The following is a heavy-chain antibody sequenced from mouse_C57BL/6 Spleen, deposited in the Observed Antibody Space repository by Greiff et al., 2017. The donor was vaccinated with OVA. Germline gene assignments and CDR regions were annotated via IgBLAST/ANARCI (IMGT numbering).Heavy chain of an antibody. CDR2: IEPNSGGT. V-gene: IGHV1-72*01. J-gene: IGHJ4*01. CDR3: ARERVYSHGAMDY. Sequence: QVQLQQPGAELVKPGASVKLSCKASGYTFTSYWMHWVKQRPGRGLEWIGRIEPNSGGTKYNEKFKSKATLTVDKPSSTAYMQLSSLTSEDSAVYYCARERVYSHGAMDYWGQGTSVTVSS. CDR1: GYTFTSYW.